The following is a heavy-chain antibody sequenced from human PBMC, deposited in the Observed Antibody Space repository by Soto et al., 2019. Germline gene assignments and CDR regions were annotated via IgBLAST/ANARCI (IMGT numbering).Heavy chain of an antibody. CDR3: ARPYTVAGSSFWCFDL. J-gene: IGHJ2*01. CDR2: IKPDGSEK. V-gene: IGHV3-7*01. CDR1: GFTFGPYW. D-gene: IGHD3-16*01. Sequence: EVQLVESGGGLVQPGGSLRLSCAASGFTFGPYWMTWVRQAPGKGLEWVAKIKPDGSEKYYVDSVKGRFTISRDNTKTSLYLHMNSLRAEDTAVYYCARPYTVAGSSFWCFDLWGRGTLVTVSS.